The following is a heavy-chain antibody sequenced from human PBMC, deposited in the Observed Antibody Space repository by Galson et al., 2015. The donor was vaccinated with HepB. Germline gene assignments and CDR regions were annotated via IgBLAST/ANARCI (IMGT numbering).Heavy chain of an antibody. V-gene: IGHV4-59*01. Sequence: ETLSLTCSVSGGSISTYYWSWIRQTPGKSLEWVGYVHFSGSTKYNPSLQSRVTISISTSRKEFSLKLSSVTSADTAVYYCARARLGGAGTPYYYYNGMDVWGQGTTVTVSS. CDR1: GGSISTYY. D-gene: IGHD6-13*01. CDR2: VHFSGST. CDR3: ARARLGGAGTPYYYYNGMDV. J-gene: IGHJ6*02.